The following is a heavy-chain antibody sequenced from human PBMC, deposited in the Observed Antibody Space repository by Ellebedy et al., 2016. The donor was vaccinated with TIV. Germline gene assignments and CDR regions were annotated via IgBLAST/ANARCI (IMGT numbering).Heavy chain of an antibody. V-gene: IGHV1-69*13. CDR1: GGTFSSYA. J-gene: IGHJ6*02. Sequence: SVKVSCXASGGTFSSYAISWVRQAPGQGLEWMGGIIPIFGTANYAQKFQGRVTITADESTSTAYMELSSLRSEDTAVYYCARGFIVVVPAAIRDYYYGMDVWGQGTTVTVSS. CDR3: ARGFIVVVPAAIRDYYYGMDV. CDR2: IIPIFGTA. D-gene: IGHD2-2*02.